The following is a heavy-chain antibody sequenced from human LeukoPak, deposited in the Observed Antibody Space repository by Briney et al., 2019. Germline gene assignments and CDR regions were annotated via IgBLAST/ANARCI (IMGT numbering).Heavy chain of an antibody. CDR3: AGQRHTLGDGGYWDFDQ. J-gene: IGHJ4*02. D-gene: IGHD2-21*02. CDR1: GGSISSFS. Sequence: SETLSLTCTVSGGSISSFSWSWIRQPPGKGLEWVGYIYYSGITKFNPSFMSRVTIFVGTSENQFLLKLSSVPAADTAVFYCAGQRHTLGDGGYWDFDQLGQGTLVTVSS. CDR2: IYYSGIT. V-gene: IGHV4-59*08.